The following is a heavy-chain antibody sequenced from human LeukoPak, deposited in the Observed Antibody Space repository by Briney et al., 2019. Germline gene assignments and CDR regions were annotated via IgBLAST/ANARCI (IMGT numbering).Heavy chain of an antibody. J-gene: IGHJ5*02. D-gene: IGHD3-22*01. CDR3: FVFDRVGSGSGNWFDP. Sequence: VASVKVSCKASGYTFTGYYMHWVRQAPGQGLEWMGWINPNSGGTNYAQKFQGRVTMTRDTSISTAYMELSRLRSDDTAVYYCFVFDRVGSGSGNWFDPWGQGTLVTVSS. V-gene: IGHV1-2*02. CDR1: GYTFTGYY. CDR2: INPNSGGT.